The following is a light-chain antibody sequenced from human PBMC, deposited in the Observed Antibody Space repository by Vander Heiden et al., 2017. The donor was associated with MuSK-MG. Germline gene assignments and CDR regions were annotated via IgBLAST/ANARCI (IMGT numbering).Light chain of an antibody. CDR1: QSLLHSNGYYY. J-gene: IGKJ2*01. CDR3: MQSLQTPT. V-gene: IGKV2-28*01. CDR2: LGS. Sequence: DIVMTQSPLSLPVTPGEPASISCRSSQSLLHSNGYYYLDWYLQKPGQSPQLLIYLGSNRASGVPSMFSGSGSGTDVTLKISRVEPEDIAAYYCMQSLQTPTFGHGTKLEIK.